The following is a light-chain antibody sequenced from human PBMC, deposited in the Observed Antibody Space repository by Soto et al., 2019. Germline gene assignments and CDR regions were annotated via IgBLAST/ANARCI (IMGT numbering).Light chain of an antibody. CDR1: QSLVSSDGNTY. J-gene: IGKJ1*01. CDR3: MQGTHWPWT. CDR2: KVS. Sequence: DLVLTQSPLSLSVTLGQPASISCRSSQSLVSSDGNTYLNWFQQRPGQSPRRLIFKVSDRDSGVPDRCSGSGSGTDFTLKISRVEAEDVGIYYCMQGTHWPWTFGQGTKAEIK. V-gene: IGKV2-30*01.